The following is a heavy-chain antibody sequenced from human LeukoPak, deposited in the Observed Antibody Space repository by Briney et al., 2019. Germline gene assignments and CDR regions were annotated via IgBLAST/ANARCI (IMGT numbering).Heavy chain of an antibody. CDR1: GGSFSGYY. Sequence: SETLSLTCAVYGGSFSGYYWSWIHQPPGKGLEWIGSIYYSVSTYDNPSLKSRVTISVDTSKNQFSLKLSSVTAADTAVYYCARVPTVTFFDHWGQGTLVTVSS. V-gene: IGHV4-34*01. CDR3: ARVPTVTFFDH. J-gene: IGHJ4*02. CDR2: IYYSVST. D-gene: IGHD4-17*01.